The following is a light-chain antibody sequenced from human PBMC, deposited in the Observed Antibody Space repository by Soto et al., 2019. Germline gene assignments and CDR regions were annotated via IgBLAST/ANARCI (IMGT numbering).Light chain of an antibody. CDR2: EVS. J-gene: IGLJ3*02. Sequence: QSALTQPASVSGSPGQSITISCTGTSSDVGGYKYVSWFQQYPGEAPKVLIYEVSNRPSGVSNRFSASKSGNTASLTISGLQAEDEADYYCSSYTTSTTWVFGGGTKLTVL. CDR1: SSDVGGYKY. V-gene: IGLV2-14*01. CDR3: SSYTTSTTWV.